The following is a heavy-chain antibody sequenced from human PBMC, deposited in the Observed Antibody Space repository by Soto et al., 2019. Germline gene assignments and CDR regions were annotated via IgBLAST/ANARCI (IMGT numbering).Heavy chain of an antibody. CDR1: GGSVTSRTYS. D-gene: IGHD3-3*01. J-gene: IGHJ4*01. CDR2: FSYTGRT. CDR3: ARHLRPLEWFH. V-gene: IGHV4-39*01. Sequence: PSETLSLTCAVSGGSVTSRTYSWGWLRQPPGQSLEWIGTFSYTGRTYYNPSLMNRATVSVDTSKNHFSLRLTSVTAADSAVYYCARHLRPLEWFHWGQGNLVTVSS.